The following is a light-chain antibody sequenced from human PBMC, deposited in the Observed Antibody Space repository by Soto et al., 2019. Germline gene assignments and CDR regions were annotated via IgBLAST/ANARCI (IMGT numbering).Light chain of an antibody. CDR2: DVS. J-gene: IGLJ2*01. V-gene: IGLV2-14*03. CDR1: SSDVGGYNF. CDR3: SSYTSSSNVV. Sequence: QSALTQPASVSGSPGQSITISCTGTSSDVGGYNFVSWYQHHPGKAPKFLIYDVSNRPSGVSNRFSGSKSGNTASLTISGLQAEDEADYYCSSYTSSSNVVFGGGTQLTVL.